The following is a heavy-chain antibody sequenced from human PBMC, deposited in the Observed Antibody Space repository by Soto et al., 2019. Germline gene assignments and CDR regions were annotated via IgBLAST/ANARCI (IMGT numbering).Heavy chain of an antibody. J-gene: IGHJ5*02. CDR3: ARPLQYGSGTHWFDP. CDR2: IYYSGST. Sequence: PSETLSLICTVSRGSISSYYWSWIRLPPGKGLEWIGNIYYSGSTNYNASLKSRVTISVDTSKNQFSLKLSSVTAADTAVYYCARPLQYGSGTHWFDPWGQGTLVTVSS. CDR1: RGSISSYY. V-gene: IGHV4-59*08. D-gene: IGHD3-10*01.